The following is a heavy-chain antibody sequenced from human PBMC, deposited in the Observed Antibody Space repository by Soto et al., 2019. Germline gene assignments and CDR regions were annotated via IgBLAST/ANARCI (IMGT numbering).Heavy chain of an antibody. V-gene: IGHV1-69*02. Sequence: ASVKVSCKASGGTFSSYTISWVQQAPGQGLEWMGRIIPILGIANYAQKFQGRVTITADKSTSTAYMELSSLRSEDTAVYYCARVPRITIFGVVPAFDIWGQGTMVTVSS. CDR3: ARVPRITIFGVVPAFDI. CDR1: GGTFSSYT. CDR2: IIPILGIA. J-gene: IGHJ3*02. D-gene: IGHD3-3*01.